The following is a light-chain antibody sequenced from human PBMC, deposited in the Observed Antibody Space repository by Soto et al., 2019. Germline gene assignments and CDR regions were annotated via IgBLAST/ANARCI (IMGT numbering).Light chain of an antibody. V-gene: IGKV3-11*01. CDR1: QSVSSY. J-gene: IGKJ5*01. CDR3: QQRSNWIT. CDR2: DAS. Sequence: EIVLTQSPANLSLSPGERATLSCRASQSVSSYLAWYQQKPGQAPRLLIYDASNRATGIPARFTGSGSGTDFTLTISSLEPEDFAVYYCQQRSNWITFGQGTRLELK.